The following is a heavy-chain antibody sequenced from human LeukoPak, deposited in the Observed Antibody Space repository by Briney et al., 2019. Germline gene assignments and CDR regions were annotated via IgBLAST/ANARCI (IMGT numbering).Heavy chain of an antibody. Sequence: QPGGSLGLSCAASGFTFSSYEMNWVRQAPGKGLEWVSYISSSGSTIYYADSVKGRFTISRDNAKNSLYLQMNSLRAEDTAVYYCARADYDFWSGYHYPFDYWGQGTLVTVSS. V-gene: IGHV3-48*03. CDR2: ISSSGSTI. D-gene: IGHD3-3*01. CDR3: ARADYDFWSGYHYPFDY. CDR1: GFTFSSYE. J-gene: IGHJ4*02.